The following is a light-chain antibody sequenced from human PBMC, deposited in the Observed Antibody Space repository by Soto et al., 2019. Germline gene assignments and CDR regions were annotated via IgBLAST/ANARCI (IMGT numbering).Light chain of an antibody. J-gene: IGKJ1*01. CDR3: QHYNSYSEE. Sequence: DIQMTQSPSTLSGSVGDRVTMTCRASQTISSWLTWYQQKPGKAPKLQSYKASTLKSGGPSRFSGSGSGTEYTRTISSIQPEDFDTCYCQHYNSYSEEVGQGTKVDI. CDR1: QTISSW. V-gene: IGKV1-5*03. CDR2: KAS.